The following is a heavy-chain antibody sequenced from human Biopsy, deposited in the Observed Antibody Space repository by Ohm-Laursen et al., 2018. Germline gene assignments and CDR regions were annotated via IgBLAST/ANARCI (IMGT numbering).Heavy chain of an antibody. CDR3: ARGDYFDSNGYFWYDP. J-gene: IGHJ5*02. CDR2: TYKGGNT. V-gene: IGHV4-4*07. D-gene: IGHD3-22*01. CDR1: GASITSYY. Sequence: GTLSLTCTVSGASITSYYWSWIRQPAGKGLEWIGHTYKGGNTNHNPSLKSRVSMSVDTSKNQLSLTLRSVTAADTAVYYCARGDYFDSNGYFWYDPWGQGTLVTVSS.